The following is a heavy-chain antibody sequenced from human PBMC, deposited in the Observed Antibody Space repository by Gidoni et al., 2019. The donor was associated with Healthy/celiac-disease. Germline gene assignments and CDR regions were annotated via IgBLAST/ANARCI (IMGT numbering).Heavy chain of an antibody. J-gene: IGHJ1*01. V-gene: IGHV4-31*03. CDR2: IYYSGST. CDR3: ATKYSSGHFQH. CDR1: CGSISSGGYY. Sequence: QVQLQESGRGLVKPSQTLSLTCTVSCGSISSGGYYWSWIRQHPGKGLEWIGYIYYSGSTYYNPSLKSRVTISVDTSKNQFSLKLSSVTAADTAVYYCATKYSSGHFQHWGQGTLVTVSS. D-gene: IGHD6-19*01.